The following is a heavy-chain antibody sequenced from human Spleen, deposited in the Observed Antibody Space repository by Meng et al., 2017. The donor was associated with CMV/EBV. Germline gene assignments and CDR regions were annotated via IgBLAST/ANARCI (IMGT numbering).Heavy chain of an antibody. CDR2: IFYSGSA. Sequence: SETLSLTCTVSGDSLHDYYWTWIRQSPGKGLEWIGYIFYSGSAHYNPSLKSRVTISIDPAKNQFSLRLRSVTPADTAIYYCARAPRSITVFGMPRYDAFDIWGQGTMVTVSS. D-gene: IGHD3-3*01. J-gene: IGHJ3*02. CDR1: GDSLHDYY. CDR3: ARAPRSITVFGMPRYDAFDI. V-gene: IGHV4-59*01.